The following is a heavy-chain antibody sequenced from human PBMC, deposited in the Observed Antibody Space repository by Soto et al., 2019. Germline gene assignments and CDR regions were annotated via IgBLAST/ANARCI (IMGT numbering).Heavy chain of an antibody. J-gene: IGHJ4*02. CDR3: AREVGFGEQYQTYYFDY. CDR2: INPSGGST. Sequence: GASVKVSCKASGYTFTSYYMHWVRQAPGQGFEWMGIINPSGGSTSYAQKFQGRVTMTRDTSTSTVYMELSSLRSEDTAVYYCAREVGFGEQYQTYYFDYRGQGTLVTVSS. V-gene: IGHV1-46*01. D-gene: IGHD3-10*01. CDR1: GYTFTSYY.